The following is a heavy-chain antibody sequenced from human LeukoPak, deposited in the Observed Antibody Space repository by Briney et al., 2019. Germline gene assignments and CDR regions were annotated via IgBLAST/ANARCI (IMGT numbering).Heavy chain of an antibody. CDR1: GFTVSSNY. V-gene: IGHV3-66*01. D-gene: IGHD5-24*01. CDR2: IYSGGST. Sequence: PGGSLTLSCAASGFTVSSNYMSWVRQAPGKGLEWVSVIYSGGSTYYADSVKGRFTISRDNSKNTLYLQMNSLRAEDTAVYYCARDPRGDGYNTEYWGQGTLVTVSS. J-gene: IGHJ4*02. CDR3: ARDPRGDGYNTEY.